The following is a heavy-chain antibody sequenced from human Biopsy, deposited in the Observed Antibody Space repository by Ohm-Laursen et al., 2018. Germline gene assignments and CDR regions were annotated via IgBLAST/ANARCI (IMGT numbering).Heavy chain of an antibody. CDR3: ARGSGYFKLDV. D-gene: IGHD5-12*01. J-gene: IGHJ6*02. CDR2: INHRGST. V-gene: IGHV4-34*01. Sequence: GTLSLTCAVYGGSFSGYYWSWIRQPPGKGLEWIGEINHRGSTNYNPSLKSRVTISVDTSKNQFSLRLTSVTAADTAIYYCARGSGYFKLDVWGQGTTVTVSS. CDR1: GGSFSGYY.